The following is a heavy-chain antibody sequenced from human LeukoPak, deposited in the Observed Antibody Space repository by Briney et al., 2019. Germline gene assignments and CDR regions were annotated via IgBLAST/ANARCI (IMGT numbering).Heavy chain of an antibody. Sequence: GGSLRLSCAASGFTFNTYEMNWVRQAPGKGLEWLAYIPSSGSTIYYADYVKGRFTISRDNAKNSLYLQMNSLRAEDTAVYYCARGGWNYDVSYWGQGTLVSVSS. D-gene: IGHD1-7*01. CDR2: IPSSGSTI. CDR1: GFTFNTYE. V-gene: IGHV3-48*03. CDR3: ARGGWNYDVSY. J-gene: IGHJ4*02.